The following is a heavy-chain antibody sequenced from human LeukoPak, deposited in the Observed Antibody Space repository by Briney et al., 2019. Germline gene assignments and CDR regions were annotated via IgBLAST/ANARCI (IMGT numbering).Heavy chain of an antibody. D-gene: IGHD6-19*01. Sequence: SETLSLTCAVYGGSFSGYYWSWIRQPPGKGLEWIGEINHSGSTNYNPSLKNRVTISVDTSKNQFSLKLSSVTAADTAVYYCARGDSSGWYPYYFDYWGQGTLVTVSS. CDR3: ARGDSSGWYPYYFDY. V-gene: IGHV4-34*01. CDR1: GGSFSGYY. CDR2: INHSGST. J-gene: IGHJ4*02.